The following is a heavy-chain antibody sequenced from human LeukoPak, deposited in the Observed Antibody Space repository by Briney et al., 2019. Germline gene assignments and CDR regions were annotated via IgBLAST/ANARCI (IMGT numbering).Heavy chain of an antibody. D-gene: IGHD2-15*01. CDR2: ISGSGGST. V-gene: IGHV3-23*01. CDR1: GFTFSSYA. J-gene: IGHJ6*03. Sequence: PGGSLRLSCAASGFTFSSYAMSWVRQAPGKGLEWVSAISGSGGSTYYADSVKGRFTISRDNAKNSLYLQMNSLRAEDTAVYYCARGGFCSGGSCPVDYYYYMDVWGKGTTVTVSS. CDR3: ARGGFCSGGSCPVDYYYYMDV.